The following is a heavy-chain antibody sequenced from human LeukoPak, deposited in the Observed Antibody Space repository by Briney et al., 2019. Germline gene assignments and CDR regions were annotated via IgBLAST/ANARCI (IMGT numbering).Heavy chain of an antibody. CDR2: IKQDGSEK. J-gene: IGHJ4*02. CDR3: ASSLRSTIAAAGPFDY. D-gene: IGHD6-13*01. Sequence: GGSLRLSCAASGFTFSSYWMSWVRQAPGKGLEWVANIKQDGSEKYYVDSVKGRFTISRDNAKNSLYLQMNSLRAEDTAVYYCASSLRSTIAAAGPFDYWGQGTLVTVSS. V-gene: IGHV3-7*01. CDR1: GFTFSSYW.